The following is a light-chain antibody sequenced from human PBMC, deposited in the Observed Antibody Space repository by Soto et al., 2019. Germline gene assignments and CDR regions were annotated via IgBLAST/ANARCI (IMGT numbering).Light chain of an antibody. V-gene: IGKV1-39*01. J-gene: IGKJ1*01. CDR3: QQSYISPRT. CDR2: DVS. Sequence: DIQMTQSPSSLSASVGDRVTITCRASQRISTYLNWYQQKSGNAPKLLIYDVSTLQTGLPSRFSGSGSGTDFTLTISSLQPEDFANYYCQQSYISPRTFGQGTKVEIK. CDR1: QRISTY.